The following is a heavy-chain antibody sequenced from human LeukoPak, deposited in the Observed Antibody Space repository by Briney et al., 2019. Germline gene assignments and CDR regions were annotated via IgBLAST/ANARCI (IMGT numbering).Heavy chain of an antibody. Sequence: SETLSLTCTVSGGSISSSSYYWGWIRQPPGKGLEWIGSIYYSGSTYYNPSLKSRVTISVDTSKNQFSLKLSSVTAADTAVYYCARGGGMTMIVVVRKDDAFDIWGQGTMVTVSS. D-gene: IGHD3-22*01. CDR2: IYYSGST. V-gene: IGHV4-39*01. CDR1: GGSISSSSYY. J-gene: IGHJ3*02. CDR3: ARGGGMTMIVVVRKDDAFDI.